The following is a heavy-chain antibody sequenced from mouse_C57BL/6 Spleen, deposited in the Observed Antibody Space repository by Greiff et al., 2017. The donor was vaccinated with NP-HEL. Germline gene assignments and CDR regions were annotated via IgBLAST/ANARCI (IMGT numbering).Heavy chain of an antibody. CDR2: IHPNSGST. D-gene: IGHD1-1*01. Sequence: QVQLKQSGAELVKPGASVKLSCKASGYTFTSYWMHWVKQRPGQGLEWIGMIHPNSGSTNYNEKFKSKATLTVDKSSSTAYMQLSSLTSEDSAVYCCHITTGVATPFAYWGQGTLVTVSA. CDR1: GYTFTSYW. J-gene: IGHJ3*01. V-gene: IGHV1-64*01. CDR3: HITTGVATPFAY.